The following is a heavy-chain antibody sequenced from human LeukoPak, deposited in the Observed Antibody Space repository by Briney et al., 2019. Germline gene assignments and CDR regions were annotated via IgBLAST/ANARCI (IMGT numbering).Heavy chain of an antibody. D-gene: IGHD3-22*01. Sequence: GGSLRLSCAASGFTFSSYAMSWVRQAPGKGLEWVSAISGSGGSTYYADSVKGRFTISRDNAKNSLYLQINSLRAEDMAVYYCARDFHYYDSSGYYPIFDYWGQGTLVTVSS. V-gene: IGHV3-23*01. J-gene: IGHJ4*02. CDR2: ISGSGGST. CDR3: ARDFHYYDSSGYYPIFDY. CDR1: GFTFSSYA.